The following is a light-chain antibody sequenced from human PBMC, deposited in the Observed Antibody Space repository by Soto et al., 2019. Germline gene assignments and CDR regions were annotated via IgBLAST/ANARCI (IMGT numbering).Light chain of an antibody. J-gene: IGLJ1*01. CDR3: SSYTNTNTYV. CDR2: EVI. V-gene: IGLV2-14*01. CDR1: SSDVGAYDS. Sequence: QAVVTQPASVSGSPGQSITISCTGTSSDVGAYDSVSWYQQHPGKAPKLMIYEVINRSSGVSNRFSGSKSGNTASLTISGLQAEDEADYHCSSYTNTNTYVFGTGTKLTVL.